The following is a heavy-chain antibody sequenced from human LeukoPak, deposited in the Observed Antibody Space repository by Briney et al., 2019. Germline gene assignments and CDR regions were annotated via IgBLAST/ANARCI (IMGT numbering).Heavy chain of an antibody. CDR1: GFTFSNYW. CDR2: IEQDGGEK. J-gene: IGHJ4*02. Sequence: PGGSLRLSCAASGFTFSNYWMSWVRQAPGKGLEWVANIEQDGGEKNYVDSVKGRFTISRDNSKNTLYLQMNSLRAEDTAVYYCATYPPFVGDYGRAGRQGIDYWGQGTLVTVPS. CDR3: ATYPPFVGDYGRAGRQGIDY. D-gene: IGHD4-17*01. V-gene: IGHV3-7*03.